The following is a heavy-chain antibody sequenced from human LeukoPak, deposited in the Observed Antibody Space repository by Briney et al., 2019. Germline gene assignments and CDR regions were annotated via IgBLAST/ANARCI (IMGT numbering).Heavy chain of an antibody. CDR1: GFTFSNYD. D-gene: IGHD2-21*02. V-gene: IGHV3-23*01. CDR3: ARGWVTDYFDY. CDR2: ISGSGGST. J-gene: IGHJ4*02. Sequence: PGGSLRLSCVASGFTFSNYDMHWVRQAPGKGLEWVSAISGSGGSTYYADSVKGRFTISRDNSKNTLYLQMNSLRAEDTAVYYCARGWVTDYFDYWGQGTLVTVSS.